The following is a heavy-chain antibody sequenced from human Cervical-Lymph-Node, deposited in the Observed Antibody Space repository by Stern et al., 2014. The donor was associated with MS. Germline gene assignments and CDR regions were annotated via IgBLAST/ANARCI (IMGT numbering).Heavy chain of an antibody. V-gene: IGHV3-30*03. CDR3: ARGSDWYPFDY. D-gene: IGHD6-19*01. Sequence: VQLVQSGGGVVQPGRSLRLSCAASGFGFATYGMHWVRQAPGKGLEWVAVISFDGSNKNYAVSVKGRFTISRDNSKNTLYLQMSSLRAEDTAVYYCARGSDWYPFDYWAREPWSPSPQ. CDR2: ISFDGSNK. J-gene: IGHJ4*02. CDR1: GFGFATYG.